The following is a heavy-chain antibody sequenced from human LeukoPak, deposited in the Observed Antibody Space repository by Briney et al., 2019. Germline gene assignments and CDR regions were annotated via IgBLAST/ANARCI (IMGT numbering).Heavy chain of an antibody. J-gene: IGHJ4*02. D-gene: IGHD2/OR15-2a*01. Sequence: PSETLFLTCTVSGGSVSSNYWNWIRQPAGKGLEWIGRIYNGGRTNYNPSLESRVTISIDRSKNQFSLKLTSVTAADTAVYYCAKSISMDFEYWGQGTLVTVSP. CDR2: IYNGGRT. CDR1: GGSVSSNY. V-gene: IGHV4-4*07. CDR3: AKSISMDFEY.